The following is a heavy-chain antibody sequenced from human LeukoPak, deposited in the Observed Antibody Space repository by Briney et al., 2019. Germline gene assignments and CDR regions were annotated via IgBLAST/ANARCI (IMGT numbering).Heavy chain of an antibody. D-gene: IGHD1-14*01. V-gene: IGHV1-46*01. CDR3: ARGDRAEGGYFDL. Sequence: ASVKVSCKASGYTFTSYYMHWVRQAPGQGPEWMGIINPSGGSTSYAQKFQGRVTMTRDMSTSTVYMELSSLRSEDTAVYYCARGDRAEGGYFDLWGRGTLVTVSS. CDR1: GYTFTSYY. J-gene: IGHJ2*01. CDR2: INPSGGST.